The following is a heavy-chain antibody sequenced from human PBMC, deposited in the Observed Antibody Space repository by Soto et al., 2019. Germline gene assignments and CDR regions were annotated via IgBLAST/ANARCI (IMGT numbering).Heavy chain of an antibody. CDR2: INHSGST. D-gene: IGHD1-26*01. CDR1: GGSFSGYY. V-gene: IGHV4-34*01. CDR3: ARVWGSYFSPLVRWGYFQH. Sequence: SETLSLTCAIYGGSFSGYYWSWIRQPPGKGLEWIGEINHSGSTNYNPSLKSRVTIPVDTSKNQFSLKLSSVTAADTAVYYCARVWGSYFSPLVRWGYFQHWGQGTLVTVSS. J-gene: IGHJ1*01.